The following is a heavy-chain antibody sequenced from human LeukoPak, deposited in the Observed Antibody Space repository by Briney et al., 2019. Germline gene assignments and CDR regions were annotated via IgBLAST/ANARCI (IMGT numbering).Heavy chain of an antibody. V-gene: IGHV3-7*01. CDR2: IKQDGSEK. D-gene: IGHD3-3*01. Sequence: GGSLRLSCAASGFTFSSYWMSWVRQAPGKGLEWVANIKQDGSEKYYVDSVKGRFTISRDNAKNSLYLQMNSLRAEDTAVYYCARAGVEYSDFWSGYYMDVWGKGTTVTVSS. CDR1: GFTFSSYW. CDR3: ARAGVEYSDFWSGYYMDV. J-gene: IGHJ6*03.